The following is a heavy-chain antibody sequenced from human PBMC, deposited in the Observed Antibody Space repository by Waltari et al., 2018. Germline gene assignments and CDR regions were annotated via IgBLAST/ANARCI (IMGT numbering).Heavy chain of an antibody. V-gene: IGHV4-39*07. J-gene: IGHJ3*02. CDR1: GGSISSSSYY. CDR2: IYYSGST. Sequence: QLQLQESGPGLVKPSETLSLTCTVSGGSISSSSYYWGWIRQPPGKGLEWIGSIYYSGSTYYNPSLKSRVTISVDTSKNQFSLKLSSVTAADTAVYYCARDLSSDAFDIWGQGTMVTVSS. CDR3: ARDLSSDAFDI.